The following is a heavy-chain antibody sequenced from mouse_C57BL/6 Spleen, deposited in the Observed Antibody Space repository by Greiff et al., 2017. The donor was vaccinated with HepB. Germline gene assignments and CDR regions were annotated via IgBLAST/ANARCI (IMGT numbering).Heavy chain of an antibody. CDR1: GFTFSDFY. D-gene: IGHD5-1-1*01. V-gene: IGHV7-1*01. Sequence: EVKVVESGGGLVQSGRSLRLSCATSGFTFSDFYMEWVRQAPGKGLEWIAASRNKANDYTTEYSASVKGRFIVSRDTSQSILYLQMNALRAEDTSIYYCARDADTILDDRGQGTSVTVSS. J-gene: IGHJ4*01. CDR3: ARDADTILDD. CDR2: SRNKANDYTT.